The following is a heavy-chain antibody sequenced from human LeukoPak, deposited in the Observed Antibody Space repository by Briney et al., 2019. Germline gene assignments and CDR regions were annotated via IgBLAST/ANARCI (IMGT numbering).Heavy chain of an antibody. CDR2: INHSGST. Sequence: SETLSLTCAVYGGSFSGYYWSWIRQPPGKGLEWIGEINHSGSTNYNPSLKSRATISGDTSKNQFSLKLSSVAAAATAVYYWARRTPYGSGRYRAPYHYYYGMDVWGQGTTVTFSS. CDR3: ARRTPYGSGRYRAPYHYYYGMDV. D-gene: IGHD3-10*01. V-gene: IGHV4-34*01. CDR1: GGSFSGYY. J-gene: IGHJ6*02.